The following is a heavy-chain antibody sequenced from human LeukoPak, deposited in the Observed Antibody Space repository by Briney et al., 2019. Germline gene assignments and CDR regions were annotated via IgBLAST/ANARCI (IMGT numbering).Heavy chain of an antibody. D-gene: IGHD6-13*01. CDR3: ASDRIAAAGSDY. Sequence: ADSVKGRLTISRDNSKNTLYLLMNSLRAEDTAVYFCASDRIAAAGSDYWGQGTLVTVSS. J-gene: IGHJ4*02. V-gene: IGHV3-23*01.